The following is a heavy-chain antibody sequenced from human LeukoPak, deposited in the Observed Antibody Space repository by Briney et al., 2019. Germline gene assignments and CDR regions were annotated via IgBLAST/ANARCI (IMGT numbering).Heavy chain of an antibody. CDR3: AKGRGYIVVVTGDYFDY. D-gene: IGHD2-21*02. Sequence: GGSLRLSCAASGFTFSSYAMSWVRQAPGKGLEWVSAISGSGGSTYYADSVKGRFTISRDNSKNTLYLQMNSLRAEDTAVYYCAKGRGYIVVVTGDYFDYWGQGTLGTVSS. V-gene: IGHV3-23*01. CDR1: GFTFSSYA. J-gene: IGHJ4*02. CDR2: ISGSGGST.